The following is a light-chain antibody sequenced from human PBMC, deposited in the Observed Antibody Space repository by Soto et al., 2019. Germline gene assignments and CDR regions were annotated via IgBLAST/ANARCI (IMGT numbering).Light chain of an antibody. CDR2: SNN. CDR3: AAWDDSLNGPL. Sequence: QSVLTQPPSASGTPGQRVSISCSGSSSNIGSNTVNWYQHLPGTAPKLLISSNNQRPSGVPDRFSGSKSGTSASLAISGLQSEDEADYYCAAWDDSLNGPLFGGGTKLTVL. V-gene: IGLV1-44*01. J-gene: IGLJ2*01. CDR1: SSNIGSNT.